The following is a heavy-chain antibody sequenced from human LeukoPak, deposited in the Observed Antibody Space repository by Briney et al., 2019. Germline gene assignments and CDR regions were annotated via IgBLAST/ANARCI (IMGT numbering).Heavy chain of an antibody. Sequence: SETLSLTCTVSGYSISSGYYWGWIRQPPGKGLEWIGSIYHSGSTYYNPSLKSRVTISVDTSKNQFSLKLSSVTAADTAVYYCARHRPSVTVKYSSSRGHGLDYWGQGTLVTVSS. J-gene: IGHJ4*02. CDR1: GYSISSGYY. D-gene: IGHD6-13*01. CDR3: ARHRPSVTVKYSSSRGHGLDY. CDR2: IYHSGST. V-gene: IGHV4-38-2*02.